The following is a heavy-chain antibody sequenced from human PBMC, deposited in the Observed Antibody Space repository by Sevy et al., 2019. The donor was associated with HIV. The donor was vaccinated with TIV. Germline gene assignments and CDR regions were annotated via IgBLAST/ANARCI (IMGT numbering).Heavy chain of an antibody. Sequence: GGSLKLSCAASGFTFSSYGMHWVRQAPGKGLEWVAVISYDGGNKYYADSVKGRFTISRDNSKNTLYLQMNSLRAEDTAVCYCAKAARIAAAGTSYFDYWGQGTLVTVSS. V-gene: IGHV3-30*18. CDR1: GFTFSSYG. J-gene: IGHJ4*02. CDR3: AKAARIAAAGTSYFDY. D-gene: IGHD6-13*01. CDR2: ISYDGGNK.